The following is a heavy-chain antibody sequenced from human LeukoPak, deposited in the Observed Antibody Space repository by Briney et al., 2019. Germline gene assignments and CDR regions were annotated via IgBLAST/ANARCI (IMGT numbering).Heavy chain of an antibody. CDR2: ISPSGGST. CDR1: GYTFTRYY. Sequence: ASVKVSCKAFGYTFTRYYMHWVRQAPGQGPEWMGVISPSGGSTTYAQKFQGRVTLTRDMSTSTDYLELSSLRSEDTAVYYCALIFDSSGYHIDYWGQGTLVTVSS. CDR3: ALIFDSSGYHIDY. V-gene: IGHV1-46*01. D-gene: IGHD3-22*01. J-gene: IGHJ4*02.